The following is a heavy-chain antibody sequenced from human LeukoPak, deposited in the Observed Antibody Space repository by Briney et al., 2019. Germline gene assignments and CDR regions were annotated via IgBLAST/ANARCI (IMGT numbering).Heavy chain of an antibody. CDR1: GGTFSSYA. V-gene: IGHV1-69*06. CDR2: ISPIFGTA. CDR3: ASEARPGYYGSGSYYKPLDY. J-gene: IGHJ4*02. Sequence: ASVKVSCKPSGGTFSSYAISWVRQAPGQGLKWMGRISPIFGTANYAQKFQGRVTVTADKSTSTAYMELSSLRSEDTAVYYCASEARPGYYGSGSYYKPLDYWGQGTLVTVSS. D-gene: IGHD3-10*01.